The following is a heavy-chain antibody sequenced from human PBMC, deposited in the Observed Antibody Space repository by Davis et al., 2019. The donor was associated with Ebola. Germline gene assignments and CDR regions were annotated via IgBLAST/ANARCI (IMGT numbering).Heavy chain of an antibody. J-gene: IGHJ5*02. CDR3: ARVYYDFWSGYYTGTWFDP. CDR2: IYYSGST. CDR1: GGSISSYY. V-gene: IGHV4-59*01. Sequence: SETLSLTCTVSGGSISSYYWNWIRQPPGKGLEWIGYIYYSGSTNYNPSLKSRVTISVDTSKNQFSLKLSSVTAADTAVYYCARVYYDFWSGYYTGTWFDPWGQGTLVTVSS. D-gene: IGHD3-3*01.